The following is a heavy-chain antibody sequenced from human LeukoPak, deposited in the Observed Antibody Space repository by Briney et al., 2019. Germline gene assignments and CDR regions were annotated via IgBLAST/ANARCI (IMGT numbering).Heavy chain of an antibody. Sequence: PSETLSLTCAVSGGSISSSNWWSWVRQPPGKGLEWIGEIYHSGSTNYNPSLKSRVTISVDKSKNQFSLKLSSVTAADTAVYYCAIIQLWSYYFDYWGQGTLVTVSS. D-gene: IGHD5-18*01. V-gene: IGHV4-4*02. CDR3: AIIQLWSYYFDY. CDR1: GGSISSSNW. CDR2: IYHSGST. J-gene: IGHJ4*02.